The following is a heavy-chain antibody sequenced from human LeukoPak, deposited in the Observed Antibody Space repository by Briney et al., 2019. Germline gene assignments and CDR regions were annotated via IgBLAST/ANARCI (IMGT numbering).Heavy chain of an antibody. CDR3: ARDFSGPAAPGY. D-gene: IGHD2-2*01. J-gene: IGHJ4*02. Sequence: ASVKVSCKASGYTFTSYGISWVRQAPGQGLEWMGWISAYNGNTNYAQKLQGRVTMTTDTPTSTAYMELRSLRSDGTAVYYCARDFSGPAAPGYWGQGTLVTVSS. CDR2: ISAYNGNT. V-gene: IGHV1-18*01. CDR1: GYTFTSYG.